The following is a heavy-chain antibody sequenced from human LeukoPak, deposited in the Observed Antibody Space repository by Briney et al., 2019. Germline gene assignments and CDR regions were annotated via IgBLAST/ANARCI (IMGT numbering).Heavy chain of an antibody. CDR2: INHSGST. CDR3: ARVDGSGAEDY. D-gene: IGHD3-10*01. Sequence: PPETLSPTCAVYGGSFSGYYCSWIRQPPGKGLEWIGEINHSGSTNYNPSLKRRVTISVDTSKHQFSLKLSSVTAADTAVYYCARVDGSGAEDYWVQGTLVTVSS. V-gene: IGHV4-34*01. J-gene: IGHJ4*02. CDR1: GGSFSGYY.